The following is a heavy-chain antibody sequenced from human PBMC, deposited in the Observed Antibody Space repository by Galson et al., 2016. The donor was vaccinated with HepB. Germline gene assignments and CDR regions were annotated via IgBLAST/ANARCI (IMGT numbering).Heavy chain of an antibody. J-gene: IGHJ6*02. V-gene: IGHV1-3*01. D-gene: IGHD2-2*01. CDR1: GYTFTGYV. Sequence: SVKVSCKASGYTFTGYVLHWVRQAPGQKLEWMGWTHPGNGNTQYSQNLHGRVTITRDTSATTTYMELTSLKSEDTALYYCARDRFWCSSPKCHGGYFGMDVWGQGTTVTVSS. CDR3: ARDRFWCSSPKCHGGYFGMDV. CDR2: THPGNGNT.